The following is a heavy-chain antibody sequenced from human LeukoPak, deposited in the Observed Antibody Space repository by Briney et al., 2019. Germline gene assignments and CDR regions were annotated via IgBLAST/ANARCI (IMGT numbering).Heavy chain of an antibody. Sequence: ASVKVSCKASGYTFTSYGISWVRQAPGQGGEWMGWISAYNGNTNYAQKLQGRVTMTTDTSTSTAYMELSRLRSDDTAVYYCAREAYYDILTGPKSTPESAFDIWGQGTMVTVSS. V-gene: IGHV1-18*01. CDR1: GYTFTSYG. J-gene: IGHJ3*02. CDR2: ISAYNGNT. D-gene: IGHD3-9*01. CDR3: AREAYYDILTGPKSTPESAFDI.